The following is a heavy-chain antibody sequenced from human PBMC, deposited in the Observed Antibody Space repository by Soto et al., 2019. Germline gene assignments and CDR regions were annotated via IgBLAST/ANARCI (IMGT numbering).Heavy chain of an antibody. V-gene: IGHV3-30-3*01. CDR2: ISYDGSNK. CDR1: GFTFSSYA. CDR3: ARVPPITMAYYFDY. J-gene: IGHJ4*02. Sequence: QPWGSLRLSCAASGFTFSSYAMHWVRQAPGKGLEWVAVISYDGSNKYYADSVKGRFTISRDNSKNTLYLQMNSLRAEDTAVYYCARVPPITMAYYFDYWGQGTLVTVSS. D-gene: IGHD3-10*01.